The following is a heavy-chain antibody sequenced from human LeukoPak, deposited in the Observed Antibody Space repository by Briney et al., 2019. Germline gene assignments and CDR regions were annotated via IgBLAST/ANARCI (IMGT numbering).Heavy chain of an antibody. CDR3: ARDRYSSSYDP. D-gene: IGHD6-13*01. CDR2: IFYSGST. J-gene: IGHJ5*02. CDR1: RASINNNDYF. Sequence: SETLSLTCTVSRASINNNDYFWGCVRQPPGKGLEWVATIFYSGSTYYNPSLRSRVTISVDTSKNQFSLKLSSVTAADTAVYYCARDRYSSSYDPWGQGTLVTVSS. V-gene: IGHV4-39*07.